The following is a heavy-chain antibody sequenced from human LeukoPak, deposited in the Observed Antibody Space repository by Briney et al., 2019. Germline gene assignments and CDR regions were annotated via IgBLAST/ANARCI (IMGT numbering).Heavy chain of an antibody. CDR2: IWYDGSNK. V-gene: IGHV3-33*01. CDR1: GFTFSTYG. J-gene: IGHJ4*02. Sequence: PGGSLRLSCAASGFTFSTYGTHWVRQAPGKGLEWVAVIWYDGSNKNCADSVKGRFTISRDNSKNTLYLQMTSLRVEDTAVYYCATNNPGGGSHYWGQGTLVTVSS. D-gene: IGHD6-19*01. CDR3: ATNNPGGGSHY.